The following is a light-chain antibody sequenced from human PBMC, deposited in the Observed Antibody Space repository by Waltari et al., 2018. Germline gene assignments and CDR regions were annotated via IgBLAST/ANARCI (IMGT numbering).Light chain of an antibody. CDR1: QDIRNY. V-gene: IGKV1-33*01. CDR3: QQYEDVPVT. J-gene: IGKJ4*01. CDR2: DAS. Sequence: DIQMTQSPSSLSASVGDRVTITCQSSQDIRNYLSWYQQKPGKAPKLLIFDASNLEAGVPSRFTGSGSGTDFVFPISSLQPEDIATYYCQQYEDVPVTFGGGTTVEIK.